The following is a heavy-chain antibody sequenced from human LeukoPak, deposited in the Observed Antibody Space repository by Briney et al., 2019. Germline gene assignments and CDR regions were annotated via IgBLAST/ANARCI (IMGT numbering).Heavy chain of an antibody. V-gene: IGHV1-18*01. J-gene: IGHJ4*02. D-gene: IGHD3-22*01. Sequence: ASVKVSCKASGYTFTSYGISWVRQAPGQGLEWMGWISAYNGNTNYAQKLQGRVTMTTDTSTSTAYMELRGLRSDDTAVYYCARVSNYYDSSGYLDYWGQGTLVTVSS. CDR3: ARVSNYYDSSGYLDY. CDR2: ISAYNGNT. CDR1: GYTFTSYG.